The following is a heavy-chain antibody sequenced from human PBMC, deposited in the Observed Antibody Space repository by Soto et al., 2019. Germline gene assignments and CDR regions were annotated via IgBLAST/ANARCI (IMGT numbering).Heavy chain of an antibody. CDR2: ISYDGSNK. D-gene: IGHD3-10*01. CDR1: GFTFSSYG. CDR3: AKVAGAGFGGTYYYYMDV. V-gene: IGHV3-30*18. J-gene: IGHJ6*03. Sequence: GGSLRLSCAASGFTFSSYGMHWVRQAPGKGLEWVAVISYDGSNKYYADSVKGRFTISRDNSKNTLYLQMNSLRAEDTAVYYCAKVAGAGFGGTYYYYMDVWGKGTTVTVSS.